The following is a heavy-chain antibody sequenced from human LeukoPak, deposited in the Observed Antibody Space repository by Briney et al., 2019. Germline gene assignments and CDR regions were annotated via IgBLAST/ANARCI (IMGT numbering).Heavy chain of an antibody. J-gene: IGHJ4*02. D-gene: IGHD5-12*01. CDR1: GFTFSSYA. CDR3: ARDGTEWLRSHFDY. CDR2: ISYDGSNK. V-gene: IGHV3-30-3*01. Sequence: AGGSLRLSCAASGFTFSSYAMHWVRQAPGKGLEWVAVISYDGSNKYYADSVKGRFTISRDNSKNTLYLQMNSLRAEDTAVYYCARDGTEWLRSHFDYWGQGTLVTVSS.